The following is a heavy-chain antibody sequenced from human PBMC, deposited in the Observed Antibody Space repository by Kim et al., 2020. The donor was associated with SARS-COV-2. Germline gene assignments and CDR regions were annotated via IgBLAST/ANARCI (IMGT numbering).Heavy chain of an antibody. Sequence: GGSLRLSCAASGFTLSSYWMHWVRQAPGKGLVWVSRIKSDGSSTSYADSVKGRFTISRDNAKNTLYLQMNSLRDEDTAVYYCARAGRDGYNLNSWGQGTLVTVSS. CDR3: ARAGRDGYNLNS. V-gene: IGHV3-74*01. CDR2: IKSDGSST. D-gene: IGHD5-12*01. CDR1: GFTLSSYW. J-gene: IGHJ5*02.